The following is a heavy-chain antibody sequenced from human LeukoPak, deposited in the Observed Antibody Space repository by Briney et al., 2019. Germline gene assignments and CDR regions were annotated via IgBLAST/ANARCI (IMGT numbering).Heavy chain of an antibody. CDR3: TSGTEAVPVRF. J-gene: IGHJ1*01. V-gene: IGHV1-24*01. CDR2: FDPEDGQR. Sequence: RASVKVSCKVSGYTLSDLSMHGVRQAPGQGLEWMGGFDPEDGQRNYAQKFQGRAIMTEDTSTNTAYLDLSSLRSEDTAIYFCTSGTEAVPVRFWGQGTLVTVSS. D-gene: IGHD3-10*01. CDR1: GYTLSDLS.